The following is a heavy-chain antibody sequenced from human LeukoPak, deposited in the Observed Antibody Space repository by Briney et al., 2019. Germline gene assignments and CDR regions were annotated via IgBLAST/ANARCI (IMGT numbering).Heavy chain of an antibody. V-gene: IGHV4-4*02. CDR3: ATLVRDTTMVKNYWYFDL. CDR1: GGSVSSSNW. CDR2: IYHSGST. J-gene: IGHJ2*01. Sequence: PSETLSLTCVVSGGSVSSSNWWSWVRQPPGKGLEWIGEIYHSGSTNCNPSLKSRVTISVNKSKNHFSLKLSPVTAADTAVYYCATLVRDTTMVKNYWYFDLWGRGTLVTVSS. D-gene: IGHD5-18*01.